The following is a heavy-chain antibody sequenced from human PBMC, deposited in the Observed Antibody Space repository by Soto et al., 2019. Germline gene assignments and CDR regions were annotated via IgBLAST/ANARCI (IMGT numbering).Heavy chain of an antibody. CDR2: INSDGSST. J-gene: IGHJ6*02. V-gene: IGHV3-74*01. CDR1: RFIFSNYW. CDR3: ARALRRTAYYYAMAV. Sequence: EVQLVESGGGLVQPGGSLRLSCEASRFIFSNYWMHWVRHAPGKGLVWVSRINSDGSSTGYADSVKGRFTILRDNAKNTLYLQLNSLTVEDTGVYFCARALRRTAYYYAMAVWGRGTTVTVSS. D-gene: IGHD3-10*01.